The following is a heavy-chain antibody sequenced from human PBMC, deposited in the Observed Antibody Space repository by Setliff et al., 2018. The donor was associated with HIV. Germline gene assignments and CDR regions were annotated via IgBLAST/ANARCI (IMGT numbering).Heavy chain of an antibody. CDR3: ARGALLAVFDFDH. D-gene: IGHD1-26*01. V-gene: IGHV1-2*02. CDR2: INVNSGGA. CDR1: GYTFTGYY. J-gene: IGHJ4*01. Sequence: ASVKVSCKASGYTFTGYYMHWVRQAPGQGLEWMGWINVNSGGANYAQVRDTTANTAYMELSSLRSDDTAVYFCARGALLAVFDFDHWGRGTQVTVS.